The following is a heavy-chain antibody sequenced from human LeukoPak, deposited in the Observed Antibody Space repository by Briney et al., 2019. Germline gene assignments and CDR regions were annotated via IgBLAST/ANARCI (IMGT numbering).Heavy chain of an antibody. CDR3: AKEGSTSWNYYFDY. J-gene: IGHJ4*02. V-gene: IGHV3-23*01. D-gene: IGHD2-2*01. Sequence: GGSLRLSCAASGFTFSSYAMSWVRQAPGKGLEWVSAISGSGSSTYYADSVKGRFTVSRDNSKNTLYLQMNSLGAEDTAVYYCAKEGSTSWNYYFDYWGQGTLVTVSS. CDR2: ISGSGSST. CDR1: GFTFSSYA.